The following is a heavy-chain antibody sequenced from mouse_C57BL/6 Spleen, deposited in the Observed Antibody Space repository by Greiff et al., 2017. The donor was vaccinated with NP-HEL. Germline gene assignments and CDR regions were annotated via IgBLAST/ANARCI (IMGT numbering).Heavy chain of an antibody. CDR2: IDPSDSYT. V-gene: IGHV1-69*01. CDR1: GYTFTSYW. D-gene: IGHD2-3*01. J-gene: IGHJ4*01. CDR3: SRVYDGYFRGFAMDY. Sequence: QVQLQQSGAELVMPGASVKLSCKASGYTFTSYWMHWVKQRPGQGLEWIGEIDPSDSYTNYNQKFKGKSTLTVDKSSSTAYMQLSSLTSADSAVYYCSRVYDGYFRGFAMDYWGQGPSVTVSS.